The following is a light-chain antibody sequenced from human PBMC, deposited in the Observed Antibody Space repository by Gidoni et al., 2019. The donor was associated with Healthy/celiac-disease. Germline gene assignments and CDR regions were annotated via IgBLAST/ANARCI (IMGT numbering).Light chain of an antibody. Sequence: SYELTQPPSVSVSPEQAASITCSGDKLGDKYACWCQQKPAQSPVLVIYQDSQRPSGIPEGFSGSTSGNTATITISGTQAMDEADYSCQAWDSSTAFGGGTKLTVL. CDR3: QAWDSSTA. CDR2: QDS. J-gene: IGLJ2*01. V-gene: IGLV3-1*01. CDR1: KLGDKY.